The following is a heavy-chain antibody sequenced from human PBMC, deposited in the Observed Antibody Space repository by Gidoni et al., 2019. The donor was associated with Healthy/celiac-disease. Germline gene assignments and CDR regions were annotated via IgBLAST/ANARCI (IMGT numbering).Heavy chain of an antibody. Sequence: EVQLVESGGGLVKPGGSLRLSCAASGFTFSSYSMNWVRQAPGKGLEWVSSISSSSSYIYYADSVKGRFTISRDNAKNSLYLQMNSLRAEDTAVYYCARDVLGYYDSSGPSWGQGTLVTVSS. CDR1: GFTFSSYS. D-gene: IGHD3-22*01. CDR2: ISSSSSYI. V-gene: IGHV3-21*01. CDR3: ARDVLGYYDSSGPS. J-gene: IGHJ4*02.